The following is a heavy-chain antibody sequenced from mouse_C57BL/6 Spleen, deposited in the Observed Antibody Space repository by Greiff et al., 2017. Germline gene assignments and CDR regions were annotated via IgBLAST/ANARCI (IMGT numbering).Heavy chain of an antibody. CDR1: GFTFSSYG. V-gene: IGHV5-6*01. Sequence: EVKLVESGGDLVKPGGSLKLSCAASGFTFSSYGMSWVRQTPDKRLEWVATISSGGSYTYYPDSVKGRFTISRDNAKNTLYLQMSSLKSEDTAMYYCARGGGNSFAYWGQGTLVTVSA. CDR3: ARGGGNSFAY. D-gene: IGHD2-1*01. J-gene: IGHJ3*01. CDR2: ISSGGSYT.